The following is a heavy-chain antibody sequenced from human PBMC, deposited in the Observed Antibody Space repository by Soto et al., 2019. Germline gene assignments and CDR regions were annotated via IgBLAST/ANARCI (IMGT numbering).Heavy chain of an antibody. CDR3: ERRGDYGDARQGY. CDR2: ISSSSSYI. V-gene: IGHV3-21*01. J-gene: IGHJ4*02. D-gene: IGHD4-17*01. CDR1: GFTFSRYS. Sequence: GGSLRFSCAASGFTFSRYSMNWVRQAPGKWLEWVSSISSSSSYIYYADSVKGRFNISRDNAKNSLYLQMNSLRAEDTAVYYCERRGDYGDARQGYWGEGTMDTVSS.